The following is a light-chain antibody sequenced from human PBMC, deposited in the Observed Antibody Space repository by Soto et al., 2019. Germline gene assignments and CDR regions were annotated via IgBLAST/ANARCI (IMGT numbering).Light chain of an antibody. CDR3: QQAFSFPFT. V-gene: IGKV1-12*01. CDR1: QPVVNW. CDR2: AAS. Sequence: DIQMTHSPSSVSASVGDRVTITCRATQPVVNWFAWDQQKPGKAPKLLISAASNLHPVVPSRFSGSGYGPDFSLTISSLQSEDFATYCQQAFSFPFTFGPGTKVEIK. J-gene: IGKJ3*01.